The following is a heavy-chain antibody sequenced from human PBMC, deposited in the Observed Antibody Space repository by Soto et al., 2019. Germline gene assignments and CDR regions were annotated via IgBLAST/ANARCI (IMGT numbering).Heavy chain of an antibody. CDR3: ARKPVNYYGWGRELFEY. CDR2: INHSGST. V-gene: IGHV4-34*01. D-gene: IGHD3-10*01. J-gene: IGHJ4*02. CDR1: GGSYSGYY. Sequence: QVQLQQGGAGLSKPSETLSLTWAVYGGSYSGYYWSWIRQAPGKGLEWIGAINHSGSTNYNPSLKRRVTISVDTSKNQFALKVSSVTDADTAVYYCARKPVNYYGWGRELFEYWGQGTLVTVSS.